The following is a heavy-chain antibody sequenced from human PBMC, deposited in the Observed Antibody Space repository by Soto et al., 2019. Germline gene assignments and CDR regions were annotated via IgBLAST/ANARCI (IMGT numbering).Heavy chain of an antibody. CDR3: AKDGDDERGY. CDR1: GFTFSSYG. CDR2: ISYDGSNK. V-gene: IGHV3-30*18. D-gene: IGHD7-27*01. Sequence: QVQLVESGGGVVQPGRSLRLSCAASGFTFSSYGMHWVRQAPGKGLEWVAVISYDGSNKYYADSVKGRFTISRDNSKNTLYLQMNSLRAEDMAVYYCAKDGDDERGYWGQGTLVTVSS. J-gene: IGHJ4*02.